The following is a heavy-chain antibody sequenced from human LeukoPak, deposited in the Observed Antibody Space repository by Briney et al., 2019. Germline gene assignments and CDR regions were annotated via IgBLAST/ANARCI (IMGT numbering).Heavy chain of an antibody. Sequence: PGRSLRLSCAASGITFSNFAMHWVRQAPGKGLEWVAVISYDGSNEYYADSVKGRFTISRDNSKNTLYLQMNSLRAEDTAVYYCARDKPHFDYWGQGTLVTVSS. CDR2: ISYDGSNE. J-gene: IGHJ4*02. CDR3: ARDKPHFDY. V-gene: IGHV3-30-3*01. CDR1: GITFSNFA.